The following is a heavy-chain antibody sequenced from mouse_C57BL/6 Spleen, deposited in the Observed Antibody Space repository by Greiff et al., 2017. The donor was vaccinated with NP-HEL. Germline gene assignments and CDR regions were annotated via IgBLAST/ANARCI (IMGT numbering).Heavy chain of an antibody. CDR1: GFTFSSYA. D-gene: IGHD2-3*01. V-gene: IGHV5-4*01. CDR2: ISDGGSYT. CDR3: ARVDDGYYAFAY. J-gene: IGHJ3*01. Sequence: EVQLMESGGGLVKPGGSLKLSCAASGFTFSSYAMSWVRQTPEKRLEWVATISDGGSYTYYPDNVKGRFTFSRDNAKNNLYLQMSHLKSEDTAMYYCARVDDGYYAFAYWGQGTLVTVSA.